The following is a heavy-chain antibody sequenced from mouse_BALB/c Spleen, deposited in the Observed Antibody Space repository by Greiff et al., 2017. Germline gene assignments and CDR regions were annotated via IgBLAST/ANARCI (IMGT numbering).Heavy chain of an antibody. D-gene: IGHD2-3*01. CDR3: ARAIYDGYRAFAY. CDR2: ISTYYGDA. Sequence: QVQLLQSGAELVRPGVSVKISCKGSGYTFTDYAMHWVKQSHAKSLEWIGVISTYYGDASYNQKFKGKATMTVDKSSSTAYMELARLTSEDSAIYYWARAIYDGYRAFAYWGQGTLVTVSA. V-gene: IGHV1S137*01. CDR1: GYTFTDYA. J-gene: IGHJ3*01.